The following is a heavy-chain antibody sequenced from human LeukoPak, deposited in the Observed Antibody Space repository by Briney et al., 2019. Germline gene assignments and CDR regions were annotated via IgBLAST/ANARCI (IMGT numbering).Heavy chain of an antibody. D-gene: IGHD7-27*01. CDR1: GATFSSNL. J-gene: IGHJ4*02. V-gene: IGHV1-69*06. CDR2: IIPIFGTA. CDR3: ARYHSGFDY. Sequence: ASVKFSSKASGATFSSNLISWFRQALGQGLEWMGRIIPIFGTANYAQKFQGRVTITADKSTSTAYMELSSLRSEDTAVYYCARYHSGFDYWGQGTLVTVSS.